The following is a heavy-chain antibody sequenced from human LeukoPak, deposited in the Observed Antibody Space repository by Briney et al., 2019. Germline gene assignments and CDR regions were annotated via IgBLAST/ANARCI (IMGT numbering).Heavy chain of an antibody. J-gene: IGHJ4*02. Sequence: PSETLSLTCTVSGYSISSGYYWGWIRQPPGKGLEWIGSIYHSGSTYYNPSLKSRVTISVDTSKNQFSLKLSSVTAADTAVYYCARGAFSSSWYQNLDYWGQGTLVTVSS. CDR2: IYHSGST. D-gene: IGHD6-13*01. CDR3: ARGAFSSSWYQNLDY. V-gene: IGHV4-38-2*02. CDR1: GYSISSGYY.